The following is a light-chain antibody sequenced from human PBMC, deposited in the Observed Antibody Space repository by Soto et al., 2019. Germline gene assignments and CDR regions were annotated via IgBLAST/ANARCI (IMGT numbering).Light chain of an antibody. CDR1: QAVPNN. CDR2: EES. V-gene: IGKV1-9*01. Sequence: DIHLTQSPSFLSASVGDRVTITCRPSQAVPNNMAWYQQKLGKPPKLLIYEESTLHSGVPSRFSGRKSGTQFTLTIDSLQPEDFETYYCQQVKTYPRTFGGGTKVEIK. CDR3: QQVKTYPRT. J-gene: IGKJ4*01.